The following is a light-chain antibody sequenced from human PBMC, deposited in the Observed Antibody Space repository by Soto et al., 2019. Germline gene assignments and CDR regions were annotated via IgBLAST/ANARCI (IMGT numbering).Light chain of an antibody. CDR1: LSLVHSDGNTY. Sequence: DIVMTQTPLSSPVTLGQPASISCRSSLSLVHSDGNTYLSWLQQRPGQPPRLLISKISNRFSGVQDRFSGSGAGTDFTLKISRVEAEDVGVYYCMQGTQFPFTFGPGTKVDI. CDR3: MQGTQFPFT. J-gene: IGKJ3*01. V-gene: IGKV2-24*01. CDR2: KIS.